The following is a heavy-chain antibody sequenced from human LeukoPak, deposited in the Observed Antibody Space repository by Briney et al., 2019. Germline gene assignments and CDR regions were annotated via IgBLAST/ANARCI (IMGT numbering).Heavy chain of an antibody. Sequence: GGSLRLSCAASGFSFSFYGMSWVRQAPGKGLEWVSTISGSGDSTYYADSVKGRFTISRDNSKNTLYLQMNSLRAEDTAVYYCAKRGSSSVYFDYWGQGTLVTVSS. CDR2: ISGSGDST. CDR3: AKRGSSSVYFDY. D-gene: IGHD6-6*01. CDR1: GFSFSFYG. V-gene: IGHV3-23*01. J-gene: IGHJ4*02.